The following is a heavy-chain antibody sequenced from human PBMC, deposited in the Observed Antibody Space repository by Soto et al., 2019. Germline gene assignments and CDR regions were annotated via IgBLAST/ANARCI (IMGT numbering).Heavy chain of an antibody. Sequence: SETLSLTCTVSGGSISSYYWSWIRQPPGKGLEWIGYIYYSGSTKYNPSLKSRITKSVDTSKNQFSLKLSSVTAADTAVYYGARVSIAAPTYYFDYWGQGTLVTVS. J-gene: IGHJ4*02. D-gene: IGHD6-6*01. V-gene: IGHV4-59*01. CDR2: IYYSGST. CDR3: ARVSIAAPTYYFDY. CDR1: GGSISSYY.